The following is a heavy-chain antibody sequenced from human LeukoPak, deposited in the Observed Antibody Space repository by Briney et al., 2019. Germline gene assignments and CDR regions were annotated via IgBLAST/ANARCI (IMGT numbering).Heavy chain of an antibody. CDR1: GGSISSYY. CDR2: IYTSGST. Sequence: SETLSHTCTVSGGSISSYYWSWIRQPAGKGLEWIGRIYTSGSTNYNPSLKSRVTMSVDTSKNQFSLRLSSVTAADTAVYYCARDSLEVATITLGDYWGQGTLVTVSS. J-gene: IGHJ4*02. D-gene: IGHD5-24*01. CDR3: ARDSLEVATITLGDY. V-gene: IGHV4-4*07.